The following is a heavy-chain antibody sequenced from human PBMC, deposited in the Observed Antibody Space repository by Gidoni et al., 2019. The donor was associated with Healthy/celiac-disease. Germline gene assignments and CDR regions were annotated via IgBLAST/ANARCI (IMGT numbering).Heavy chain of an antibody. Sequence: EVQLVESGGGLVQPGGSLRLSCSASGFTFSSYAMHWVRHAPGKGLEYVSAISSNGGSTYYADSVKGRFTISRDNSKNTLYLQMSSLRAEDTAVYYCVKDLAIVGDPRTTWGQGTLVTVSS. J-gene: IGHJ5*02. V-gene: IGHV3-64D*09. CDR2: ISSNGGST. CDR1: GFTFSSYA. D-gene: IGHD5-12*01. CDR3: VKDLAIVGDPRTT.